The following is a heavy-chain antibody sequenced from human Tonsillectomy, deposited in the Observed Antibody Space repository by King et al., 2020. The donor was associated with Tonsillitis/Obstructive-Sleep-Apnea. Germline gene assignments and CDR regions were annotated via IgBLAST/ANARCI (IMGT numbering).Heavy chain of an antibody. D-gene: IGHD3-3*01. CDR2: IYYSGST. J-gene: IGHJ4*02. CDR1: GGSISSYY. V-gene: IGHV4-59*08. Sequence: VQLQESGPGLVKPSETLSLTCTVSGGSISSYYWSWIRQPPGKGLEWIGYIYYSGSTNCNPSLKSRVTISVDTSKNQFSLKLSSVTAADTAVYYCARHPLRLLRFLERSPARRHYFDYWGQGTLVTVSS. CDR3: ARHPLRLLRFLERSPARRHYFDY.